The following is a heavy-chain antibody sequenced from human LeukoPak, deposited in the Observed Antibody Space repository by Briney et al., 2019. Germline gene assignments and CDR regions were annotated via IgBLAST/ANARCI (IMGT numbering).Heavy chain of an antibody. CDR2: IIPILGIT. D-gene: IGHD1-7*01. V-gene: IGHV1-69*04. J-gene: IGHJ4*02. CDR3: ARDRGTGTTWSFSDY. CDR1: GGIFSSYA. Sequence: SVKVSCEASGGIFSSYAISWVRPAPGQGPEGMGRIIPILGITNYAQKFQGRVTITADKSTSTAYMELSSLRSEDTAVYYCARDRGTGTTWSFSDYWGQGTLVTVSS.